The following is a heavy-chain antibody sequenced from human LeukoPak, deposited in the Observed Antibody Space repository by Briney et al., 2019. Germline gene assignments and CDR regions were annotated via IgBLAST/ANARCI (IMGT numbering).Heavy chain of an antibody. Sequence: PGGSLRLSCAASGFTFSNHWMHWVRQAPGKGLEWVSSISSSSSYIYYADSVKGRFTISRDNAKNSLYLQMNSLRAEDTAVYYCARANIVVPAAISSYDFWSGYSGKYFDYWGQGTLVTVSS. CDR2: ISSSSSYI. CDR3: ARANIVVPAAISSYDFWSGYSGKYFDY. V-gene: IGHV3-21*01. J-gene: IGHJ4*02. D-gene: IGHD3-3*01. CDR1: GFTFSNHW.